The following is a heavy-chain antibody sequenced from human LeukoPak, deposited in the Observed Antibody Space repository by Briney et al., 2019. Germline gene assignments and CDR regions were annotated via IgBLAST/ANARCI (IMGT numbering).Heavy chain of an antibody. CDR1: GGSISSSSYY. Sequence: SETLSLTCTVSGGSISSSSYYWGWIRQPPGKGLEWIGSIYYSGSTYYNPSLKSRVTISVDTSKNQFSLKLSSVTAADTAVYYCARHVVVVPADVLDAFDIWGQGTMVTVSS. D-gene: IGHD2-2*01. J-gene: IGHJ3*02. CDR3: ARHVVVVPADVLDAFDI. CDR2: IYYSGST. V-gene: IGHV4-39*01.